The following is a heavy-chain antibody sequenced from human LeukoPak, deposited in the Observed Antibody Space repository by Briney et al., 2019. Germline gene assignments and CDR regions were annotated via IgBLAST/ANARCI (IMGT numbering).Heavy chain of an antibody. D-gene: IGHD5-12*01. CDR1: GFTFSSYS. CDR2: ISSGSSTM. J-gene: IGHJ4*02. Sequence: PGGSLRLSCAASGFTFSSYSMNWVRQAPGKGLEWVSYISSGSSTMYYADSVKGRFTISRDNAKNSLYLQMNSLRDEDTAVYYCARGSTDIMATINYYWGQGTLVTVSS. V-gene: IGHV3-48*02. CDR3: ARGSTDIMATINYY.